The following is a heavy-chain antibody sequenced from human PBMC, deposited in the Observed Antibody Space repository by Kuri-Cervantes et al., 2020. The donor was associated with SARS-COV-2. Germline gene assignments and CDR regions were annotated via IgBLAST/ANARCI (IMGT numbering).Heavy chain of an antibody. V-gene: IGHV4-39*01. J-gene: IGHJ4*02. D-gene: IGHD2-2*01. CDR3: ARGSVIVVPATYYFDY. Sequence: SETLSLTCTVSGGSISSSSYYWGWIRQPPGKGLEWIGSIYYSGSTYYNPSLTSRVTISVDTSKNQFSLKLSSVTAADTAVYYCARGSVIVVPATYYFDYWGQGTLVTVSS. CDR1: GGSISSSSYY. CDR2: IYYSGST.